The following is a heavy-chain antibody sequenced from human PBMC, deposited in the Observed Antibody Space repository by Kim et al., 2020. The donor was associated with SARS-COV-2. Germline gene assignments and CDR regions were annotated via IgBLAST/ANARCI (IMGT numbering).Heavy chain of an antibody. J-gene: IGHJ4*02. D-gene: IGHD2-21*02. CDR3: AKGGMNIVVVTAIDY. CDR1: GFTFSSYA. CDR2: ISGSGGST. V-gene: IGHV3-23*01. Sequence: GGSLRLSCAASGFTFSSYAMSWVRQAPGKGLEWVSAISGSGGSTYYADSVKGRFTISRDNSKNTLYLQMNSLRAEDTAVYYCAKGGMNIVVVTAIDYWGQGTLVTVSS.